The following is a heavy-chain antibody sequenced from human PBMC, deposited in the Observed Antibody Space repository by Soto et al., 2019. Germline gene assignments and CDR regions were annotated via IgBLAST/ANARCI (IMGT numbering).Heavy chain of an antibody. CDR2: IYYSGST. Sequence: PSETLSLTCTVSGAPITINYWSWIRQAPWKGLEWIGYIYYSGSTTYNPSLKSRVTMSADTSKDQFSLKLNSVTAADTAVYYCARDAGGPYDHWGPGSLVTVSS. CDR1: GAPITINY. V-gene: IGHV4-59*01. J-gene: IGHJ4*01. D-gene: IGHD2-15*01. CDR3: ARDAGGPYDH.